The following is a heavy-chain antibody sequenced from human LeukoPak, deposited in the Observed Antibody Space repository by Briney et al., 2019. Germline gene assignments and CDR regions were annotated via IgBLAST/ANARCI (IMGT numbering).Heavy chain of an antibody. CDR3: ARGDGWLLSHFDY. J-gene: IGHJ4*02. Sequence: ASVKVSCKASGYTFTGYYMHWVRQAPGQGLEWMGWINPNSGGTNYAQKFQGSVTMTRDTSISTAYMELSRLRSDDTAVYYCARGDGWLLSHFDYWGQGTLVTVSS. CDR1: GYTFTGYY. CDR2: INPNSGGT. V-gene: IGHV1-2*02. D-gene: IGHD3-22*01.